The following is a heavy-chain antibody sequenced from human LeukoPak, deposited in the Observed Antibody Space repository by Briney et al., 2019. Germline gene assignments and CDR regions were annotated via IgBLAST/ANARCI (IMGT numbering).Heavy chain of an antibody. J-gene: IGHJ4*02. Sequence: GASVKVSCKASGYTFTSYGISWVRQAPGQGLEWMGWISAYNGNTNYAQKLQGRVTMTTDTSTSTVYMELSSLRSEDTAVYYCARSPPVANLNPEYYYDSRTHFDYWGQGTLVTVSS. CDR3: ARSPPVANLNPEYYYDSRTHFDY. CDR2: ISAYNGNT. CDR1: GYTFTSYG. V-gene: IGHV1-18*01. D-gene: IGHD3-22*01.